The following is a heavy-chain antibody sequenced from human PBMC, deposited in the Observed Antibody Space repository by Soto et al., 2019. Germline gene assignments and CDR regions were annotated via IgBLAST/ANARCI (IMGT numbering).Heavy chain of an antibody. J-gene: IGHJ6*02. CDR2: INSKTDGGTT. Sequence: PGGSLRLSCAASGFTFSNAWMKWVRQAPGKGLEWVGRINSKTDGGTTDYAAPVKGRFTISRGDSKNTLYLQMNSLKTEDTAVYYCTTPKPPNYDYVWGSYRPGVSDYGMDVWGQGTTVTVSS. CDR3: TTPKPPNYDYVWGSYRPGVSDYGMDV. D-gene: IGHD3-16*02. CDR1: GFTFSNAW. V-gene: IGHV3-15*07.